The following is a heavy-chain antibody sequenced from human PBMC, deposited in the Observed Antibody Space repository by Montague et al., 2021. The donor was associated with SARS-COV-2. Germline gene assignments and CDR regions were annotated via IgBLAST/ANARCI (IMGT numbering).Heavy chain of an antibody. CDR3: ARLPTGFPNWFDT. J-gene: IGHJ5*02. CDR1: GASISLNSHS. Sequence: SETLSLTCTVSGASISLNSHSWGWLRQPPGMGLEWITTVHNTGNSYHNSSLQSRVTISRDTSQRQVSLRLNSMTTADTAVYYCARLPTGFPNWFDTWGQGILVTVSS. D-gene: IGHD3-9*01. CDR2: VHNTGNS. V-gene: IGHV4-39*01.